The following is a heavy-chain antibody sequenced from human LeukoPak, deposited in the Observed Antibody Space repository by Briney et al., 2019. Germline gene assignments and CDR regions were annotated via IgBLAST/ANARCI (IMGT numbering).Heavy chain of an antibody. CDR1: GYTFTGYY. D-gene: IGHD3-10*01. CDR3: ARDHRKRITMVRGVIPLDY. J-gene: IGHJ4*02. Sequence: ASVKVSCKASGYTFTGYYMHWVRQAPGQGLEWMGWINPNSGGTNYAQKFQGRVTMTRDTSISTAYMELSRLRSDDTAVYYCARDHRKRITMVRGVIPLDYWDQGTLVTVSS. V-gene: IGHV1-2*02. CDR2: INPNSGGT.